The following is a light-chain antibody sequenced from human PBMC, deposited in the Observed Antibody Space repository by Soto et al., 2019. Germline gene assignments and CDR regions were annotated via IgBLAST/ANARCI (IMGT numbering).Light chain of an antibody. CDR1: QDISNY. J-gene: IGKJ4*01. CDR3: QQYDNLPLT. V-gene: IGKV1-33*01. Sequence: IQMTQSPSSLSASVGDRVTITCQASQDISNYLNWYQQKPGKAPKLLIYDASNLETGLPSRLSGSGSGTDFTFTISSLPPEDIATYYCQQYDNLPLTFGGGTKVEIK. CDR2: DAS.